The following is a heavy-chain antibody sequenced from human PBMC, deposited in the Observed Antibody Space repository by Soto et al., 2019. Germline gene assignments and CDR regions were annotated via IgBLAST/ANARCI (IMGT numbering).Heavy chain of an antibody. J-gene: IGHJ4*02. V-gene: IGHV3-48*01. CDR2: ISSSSSTI. CDR1: GFTFSSYS. D-gene: IGHD2-15*01. CDR3: AKVWSRCSSGGGGRLAEFYYFDY. Sequence: PGGSLRLSCAASGFTFSSYSMNWVRQAPGKGLEWVSYISSSSSTIYYADSVKGRFTISRDNAKSSLYLQMNSLRAEDTAVYYCAKVWSRCSSGGGGRLAEFYYFDYWAQGPLVTVSS.